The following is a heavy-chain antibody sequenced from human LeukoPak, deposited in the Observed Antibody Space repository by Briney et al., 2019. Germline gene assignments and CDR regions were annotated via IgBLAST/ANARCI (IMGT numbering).Heavy chain of an antibody. CDR2: ISWNSGSI. D-gene: IGHD5-18*01. CDR3: AKGGTRGYSYVDY. Sequence: GGSLRLSCAASGFTFDDYTMHWVRQAPGKGLEWVSGISWNSGSIGYADSVKGRFTISRDNAKNSLYLQMNSLRAEDMALYYCAKGGTRGYSYVDYWGQGTLVTVSS. J-gene: IGHJ4*02. CDR1: GFTFDDYT. V-gene: IGHV3-9*03.